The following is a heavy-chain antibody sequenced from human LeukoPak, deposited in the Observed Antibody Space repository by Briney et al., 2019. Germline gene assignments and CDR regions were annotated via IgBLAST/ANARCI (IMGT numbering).Heavy chain of an antibody. CDR1: GFTFSDYY. Sequence: GGSLRLSCAASGFTFSDYYMSWIRQAPGKGLEWVSYISSSGSTIYYADSVTGRFTISRDDAKNSLYLQMNGLRVEDTAIYYCARGKDRGFLEWFDSWGQGSLVTVSS. CDR3: ARGKDRGFLEWFDS. D-gene: IGHD3-3*01. CDR2: ISSSGSTI. J-gene: IGHJ5*01. V-gene: IGHV3-11*04.